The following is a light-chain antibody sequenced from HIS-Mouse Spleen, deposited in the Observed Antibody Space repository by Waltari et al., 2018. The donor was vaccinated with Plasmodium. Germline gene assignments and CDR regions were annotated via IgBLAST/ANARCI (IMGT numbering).Light chain of an antibody. V-gene: IGKV3-15*01. Sequence: EIVMTQSPATLSVSPGERATLSCRASQSVSSNFAWYQQKPGQAPRRLIYGASTRDTGIPARFSGSGSGTEFTLTISSLQSEDFAVYYCQQYNNWSFTFGPGTKVDIK. CDR2: GAS. CDR3: QQYNNWSFT. CDR1: QSVSSN. J-gene: IGKJ3*01.